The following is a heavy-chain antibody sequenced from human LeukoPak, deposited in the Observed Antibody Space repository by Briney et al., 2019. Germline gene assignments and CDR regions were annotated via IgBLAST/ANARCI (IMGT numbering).Heavy chain of an antibody. CDR1: GFTFSSYG. V-gene: IGHV3-30*02. Sequence: GGSLRLSCAASGFTFSSYGMHWVRQAPDKGLEWVAFIRYDGSNKYYADSVKGRFTISRDNSKNTLYLQMNSLRAEDTAVYYCAKDMAVVVPAASRAFDIWGQGTMVTVSS. J-gene: IGHJ3*02. CDR3: AKDMAVVVPAASRAFDI. D-gene: IGHD2-2*01. CDR2: IRYDGSNK.